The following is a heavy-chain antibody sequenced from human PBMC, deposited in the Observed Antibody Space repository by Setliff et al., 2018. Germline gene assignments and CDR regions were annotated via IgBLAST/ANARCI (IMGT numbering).Heavy chain of an antibody. CDR2: IYTRGST. V-gene: IGHV4-61*09. Sequence: PSETLSLTCTVSGGSINEANYYWSWIRQPAGKGLEWIGHIYTRGSTNYNPSLRSRVSISVDTSKNHFSLRLSSVTAADTAVYYCAKVPITKVYFYMDVWGKGTTVTVSS. CDR1: GGSINEANYY. D-gene: IGHD3-10*01. CDR3: AKVPITKVYFYMDV. J-gene: IGHJ6*03.